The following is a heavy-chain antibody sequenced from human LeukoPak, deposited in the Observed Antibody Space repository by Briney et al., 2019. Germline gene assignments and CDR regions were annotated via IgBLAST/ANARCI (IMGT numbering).Heavy chain of an antibody. D-gene: IGHD5-12*01. V-gene: IGHV3-74*01. CDR2: IKSDGITI. CDR1: GFTFSNYM. J-gene: IGHJ4*02. CDR3: AREGLRLLPNDY. Sequence: GGSLRLSCAASGFTFSNYMMHWVRQAPGKGLVWVSRIKSDGITITYADSVKGRFTISRDNAKNTLYLQMNSLRAEDTAVYYCAREGLRLLPNDYWGQGTLVTVSS.